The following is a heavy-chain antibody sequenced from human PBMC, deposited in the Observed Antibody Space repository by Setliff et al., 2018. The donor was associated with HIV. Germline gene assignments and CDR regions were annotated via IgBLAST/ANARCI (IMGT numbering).Heavy chain of an antibody. Sequence: SETLSLTCTVSGVSITNGTFYWNWIRQPAGKGLEWIGRIAKTGSTNYNPSLKSRLTISMDTSKNQFSLKLNSVTAADTAVYYCARSPLYSGYERYYFDYWGQGTLVTVSS. V-gene: IGHV4-61*02. CDR2: IAKTGST. CDR3: ARSPLYSGYERYYFDY. J-gene: IGHJ4*02. D-gene: IGHD5-12*01. CDR1: GVSITNGTFY.